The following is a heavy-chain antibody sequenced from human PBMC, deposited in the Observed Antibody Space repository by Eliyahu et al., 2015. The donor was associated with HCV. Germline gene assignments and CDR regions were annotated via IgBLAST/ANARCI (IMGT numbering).Heavy chain of an antibody. D-gene: IGHD3-10*01. CDR2: ISYDGSKK. CDR3: AKAHIIFWFGQFKNDAFDA. V-gene: IGHV3-30*18. Sequence: QVQLVESGGGVVQPGMSLRLSCADSGSTSNNHGIHWVRQAPGKGLEWVAGISYDGSKKIYADSVMGRFTVSRDNTKYTVYLQMNSLKTEDSAIYYCAKAHIIFWFGQFKNDAFDAWGLGTRVTVSS. CDR1: GSTSNNHG. J-gene: IGHJ3*01.